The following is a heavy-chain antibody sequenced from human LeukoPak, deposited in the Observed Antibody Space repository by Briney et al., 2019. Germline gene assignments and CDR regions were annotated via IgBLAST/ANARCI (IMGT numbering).Heavy chain of an antibody. CDR3: ARGPGGSTLDY. J-gene: IGHJ4*02. CDR1: GFTFSSYT. V-gene: IGHV3-21*01. D-gene: IGHD3-16*01. Sequence: GGSLRLSCAASGFTFSSYTMNWVRQAPGKGLEWVSSISSSSSYIYYADSVKGRFTISRDNAKNSLYLQMNSLRAEDTAVYYCARGPGGSTLDYWGQGTLVTVSS. CDR2: ISSSSSYI.